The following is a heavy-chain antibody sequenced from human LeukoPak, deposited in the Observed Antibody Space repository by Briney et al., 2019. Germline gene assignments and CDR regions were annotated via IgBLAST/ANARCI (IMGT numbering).Heavy chain of an antibody. J-gene: IGHJ4*02. Sequence: GGSLRLSCAASGCTFSSFAMGWVRLAPGKGLQWISCIYGSNNNTYYTDSVTGRFTISRDNSKTTLFLQMNSLRAEDTAVYYCARGESGYDSGVDYWGQGTLVTVSS. CDR1: GCTFSSFA. CDR3: ARGESGYDSGVDY. D-gene: IGHD5-12*01. V-gene: IGHV3-23*05. CDR2: IYGSNNNT.